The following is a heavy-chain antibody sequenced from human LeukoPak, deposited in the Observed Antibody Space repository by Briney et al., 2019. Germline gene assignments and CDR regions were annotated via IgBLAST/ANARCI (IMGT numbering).Heavy chain of an antibody. CDR1: GGSISSYY. CDR2: IYYSGST. CDR3: ARDGGLVVPTAPAAFDI. J-gene: IGHJ3*02. V-gene: IGHV4-59*01. Sequence: SETLSLTCTVSGGSISSYYWSWIRQPPGKGLEWIGYIYYSGSTNYNPSLKSRVTISVDTSKNQFSLKLSSVTAADTAMYYCARDGGLVVPTAPAAFDIWGQGTMVTVSS. D-gene: IGHD2-2*01.